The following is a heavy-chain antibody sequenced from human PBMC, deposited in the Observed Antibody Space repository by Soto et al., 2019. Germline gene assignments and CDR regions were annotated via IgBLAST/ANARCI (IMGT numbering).Heavy chain of an antibody. CDR1: GFTFSSYG. CDR2: ILYDGSKK. V-gene: IGHV3-30*18. D-gene: IGHD6-19*01. J-gene: IGHJ6*02. Sequence: PGGSLRLSCAASGFTFSSYGMHWVRQAPGKGLEWVAVILYDGSKKYYADSVKGRFTISRDNSKNTLYLQMSSLRAEDTALYYRVKGGSSGWPYFDDMDVWGQGTTVTVSS. CDR3: VKGGSSGWPYFDDMDV.